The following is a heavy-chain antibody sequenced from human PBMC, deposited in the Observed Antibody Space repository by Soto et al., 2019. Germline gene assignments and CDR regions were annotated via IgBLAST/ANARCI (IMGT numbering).Heavy chain of an antibody. CDR2: INSDGSST. CDR3: ARASTWGDSSGYYSNWFDP. D-gene: IGHD3-22*01. CDR1: GFTFSSYW. Sequence: GGSLRLSCAASGFTFSSYWVHWVRQAPGKGLVWVSRINSDGSSTSYADSVKGRFTISRDNAKNTLYLQMNSLRAEDTAVYYCARASTWGDSSGYYSNWFDPWGQGTLVTVSS. V-gene: IGHV3-74*01. J-gene: IGHJ5*02.